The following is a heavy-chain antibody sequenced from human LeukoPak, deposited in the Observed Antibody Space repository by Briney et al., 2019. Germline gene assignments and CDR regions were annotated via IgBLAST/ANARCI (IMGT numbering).Heavy chain of an antibody. CDR3: ARGTLL. CDR2: IYSDGTT. CDR1: GFTFSSYA. V-gene: IGHV3-53*01. Sequence: GGSLRLSCAASGFTFSSYAMTWVRQAPGKGLEWVSLIYSDGTTYYADSVKGRFTISRDNSKNTLYLQMNSLRAEDTAVYYCARGTLLWGQGTLVTVSS. J-gene: IGHJ4*02.